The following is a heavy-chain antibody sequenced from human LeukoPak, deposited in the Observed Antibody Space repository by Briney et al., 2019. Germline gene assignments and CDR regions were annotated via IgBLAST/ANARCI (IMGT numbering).Heavy chain of an antibody. J-gene: IGHJ4*02. CDR3: AKDSLNSGYDPDDDSIQHAETAMDY. CDR2: ISYDGSNK. CDR1: GFTFSSYA. V-gene: IGHV3-30*04. Sequence: PGGSLRLSCAASGFTFSSYAMHWVRQAPGKGLEWVAVISYDGSNKYYADSVKGRFTISRDNSKNTLYLQMNSLRAEDTAVYYCAKDSLNSGYDPDDDSIQHAETAMDYWGQGTLVTVSS. D-gene: IGHD5-12*01.